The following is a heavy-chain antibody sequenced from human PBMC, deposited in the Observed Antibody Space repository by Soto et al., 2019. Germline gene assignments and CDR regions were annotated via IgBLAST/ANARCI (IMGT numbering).Heavy chain of an antibody. D-gene: IGHD6-19*01. CDR2: IVVGSGST. CDR3: AADTEGSGWFHSDPNGQNMSHPGVAATYFDH. J-gene: IGHJ4*02. Sequence: SVKVSCKASGFTFIGSSVQWVRQARGQRLEWIGWIVVGSGSTNYAQKFQERVTITRDMSTSTAYMELRTLRSEDTAVYYCAADTEGSGWFHSDPNGQNMSHPGVAATYFDHWGQGTLVTVSS. V-gene: IGHV1-58*01. CDR1: GFTFIGSS.